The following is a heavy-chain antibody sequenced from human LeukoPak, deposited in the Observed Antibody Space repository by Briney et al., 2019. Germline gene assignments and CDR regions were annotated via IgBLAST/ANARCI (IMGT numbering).Heavy chain of an antibody. CDR2: IYYSGST. J-gene: IGHJ5*02. CDR3: ARTPGSACSSTSCYRGVWFDP. Sequence: SETLSLTCTVSGGSISSHYWSWIRQSPGKGLEWIGYIYYSGSTNYNPSLKSRVTISVDTSKNQFSLKLSSVTAADTAVYYCARTPGSACSSTSCYRGVWFDPWGQGTLVTVSS. CDR1: GGSISSHY. V-gene: IGHV4-59*11. D-gene: IGHD2-2*02.